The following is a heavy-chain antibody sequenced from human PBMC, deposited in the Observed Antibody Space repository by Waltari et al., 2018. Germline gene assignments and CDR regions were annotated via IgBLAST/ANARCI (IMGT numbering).Heavy chain of an antibody. D-gene: IGHD3-16*01. Sequence: EVQLVESGGGLVQPGGSLRLSCAASGFTFSRFWMSWVRQAPGKGLKWVANIYQDGTVTNYVDSVKGRFTTSRDNARNSLYLQMNSLRVDDTAVYYCVRDDDGGMGAVWGQGTTVTVSS. CDR1: GFTFSRFW. CDR2: IYQDGTVT. V-gene: IGHV3-7*01. CDR3: VRDDDGGMGAV. J-gene: IGHJ6*02.